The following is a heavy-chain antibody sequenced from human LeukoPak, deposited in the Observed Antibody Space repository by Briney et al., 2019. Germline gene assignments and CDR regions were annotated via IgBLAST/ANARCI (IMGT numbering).Heavy chain of an antibody. Sequence: ASVKVSCKASGGTFSSYAISWVRQAPGQGLEWMGGIIPIFGTANYAQKFQGRVTITRDTSASTAYMELSSLRSEDTAVYYCATVKVRGVIISAFDIWGQGTMVTVSS. J-gene: IGHJ3*02. CDR1: GGTFSSYA. CDR3: ATVKVRGVIISAFDI. CDR2: IIPIFGTA. V-gene: IGHV1-69*05. D-gene: IGHD3-10*01.